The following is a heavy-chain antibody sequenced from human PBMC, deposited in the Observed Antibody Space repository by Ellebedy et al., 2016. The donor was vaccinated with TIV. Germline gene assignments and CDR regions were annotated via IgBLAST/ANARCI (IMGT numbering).Heavy chain of an antibody. J-gene: IGHJ6*02. V-gene: IGHV4-34*01. CDR2: INHSGST. CDR3: ARGRGIAAAAGHKMDV. D-gene: IGHD6-13*01. CDR1: GGSFSGYY. Sequence: SETLSLTXAVYGGSFSGYYWSWIRQPPGKGLEWIGEINHSGSTNYNPSLKSRVTISVDTSKNQFSLKLSSVTAADTAVYYCARGRGIAAAAGHKMDVWGQGTTVTVSS.